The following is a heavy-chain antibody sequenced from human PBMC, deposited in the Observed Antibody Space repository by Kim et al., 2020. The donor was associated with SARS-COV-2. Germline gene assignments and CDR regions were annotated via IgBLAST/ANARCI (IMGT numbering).Heavy chain of an antibody. D-gene: IGHD7-27*01. CDR3: TGVLDFDY. CDR2: INSDGSDT. J-gene: IGHJ4*02. V-gene: IGHV3-74*01. CDR1: GFTFSSYW. Sequence: GGSLRLSCAASGFTFSSYWMHWVRQAPGKGLVWVSHINSDGSDTTYADSVRGRFTISRDNAKNTLYLQMNSLRAEDTAVYYCTGVLDFDYWARAPWSPSPQ.